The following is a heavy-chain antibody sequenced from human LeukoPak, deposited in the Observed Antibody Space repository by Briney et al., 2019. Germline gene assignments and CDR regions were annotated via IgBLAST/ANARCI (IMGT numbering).Heavy chain of an antibody. CDR3: ARGAEQQQPRRAFDI. CDR1: GGSFSGYY. Sequence: PSETLSLTCAVYGGSFSGYYWSWIRQPPGKGLEWIGEINHSGSTNYNPSLKSRVTISVDTSKNQFSLKLSSVTAADTAVYYCARGAEQQQPRRAFDIWGQGTMVTVSS. J-gene: IGHJ3*02. V-gene: IGHV4-34*01. D-gene: IGHD6-13*01. CDR2: INHSGST.